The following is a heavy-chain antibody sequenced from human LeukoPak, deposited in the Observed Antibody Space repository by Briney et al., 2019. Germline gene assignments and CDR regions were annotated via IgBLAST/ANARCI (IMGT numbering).Heavy chain of an antibody. Sequence: GGSLRLSCGASGFTFIIFAMTWVRQPPGKGLEWISVVIASGENTDYADSVKGRFTISRENAKTRLYLQMGRLRAEDTAVYYCAKLVGLGITVRDYWGQGTLVTVSS. D-gene: IGHD3-10*01. J-gene: IGHJ4*02. CDR1: GFTFIIFA. V-gene: IGHV3-23*01. CDR2: VIASGENT. CDR3: AKLVGLGITVRDY.